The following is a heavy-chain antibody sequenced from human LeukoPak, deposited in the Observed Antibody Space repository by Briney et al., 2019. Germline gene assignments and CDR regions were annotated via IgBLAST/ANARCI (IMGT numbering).Heavy chain of an antibody. CDR1: GGTFSSYA. V-gene: IGHV1-69*01. Sequence: GSSVKVSCKASGGTFSSYAIGWVRQAPGQGLEWMGGIIPIFGTANYAQKFQGRVTITADESTSTAYMELSSLRSEDTAVYYCARDLAGDIVVVPAPYYYYYGMDVWGQGTTVTVSS. CDR2: IIPIFGTA. CDR3: ARDLAGDIVVVPAPYYYYYGMDV. D-gene: IGHD2-2*01. J-gene: IGHJ6*02.